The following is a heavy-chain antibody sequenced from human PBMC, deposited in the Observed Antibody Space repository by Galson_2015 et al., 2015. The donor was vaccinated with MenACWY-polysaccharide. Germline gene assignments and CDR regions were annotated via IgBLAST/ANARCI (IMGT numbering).Heavy chain of an antibody. Sequence: SLRLSCAASGFTFSSYWMSWVRQAPGKGLEWVANIKQDGSEKYYVDSVKGRFTISRDNAKNSLYLHMNSLRAEDTAVYYCARPVRGSYRKDRLGDYWGQGTLVTVSS. D-gene: IGHD3-16*02. V-gene: IGHV3-7*01. CDR1: GFTFSSYW. J-gene: IGHJ4*02. CDR3: ARPVRGSYRKDRLGDY. CDR2: IKQDGSEK.